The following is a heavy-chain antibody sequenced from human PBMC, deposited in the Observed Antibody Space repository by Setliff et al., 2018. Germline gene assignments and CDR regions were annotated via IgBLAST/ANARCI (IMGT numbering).Heavy chain of an antibody. CDR1: GYSLTNARMG. J-gene: IGHJ3*02. CDR3: ARIRHSFDTSGYYDPSHAFDI. D-gene: IGHD3-22*01. CDR2: IFSNDEK. V-gene: IGHV2-26*02. Sequence: ETLTLTCTVSGYSLTNARMGVSWICQPPGKALEWLAHIFSNDEKSYSTSLKSRLTISKDTSKSQVVLTMTNMDPVDTATYYCARIRHSFDTSGYYDPSHAFDIWGRGTMVTVSS.